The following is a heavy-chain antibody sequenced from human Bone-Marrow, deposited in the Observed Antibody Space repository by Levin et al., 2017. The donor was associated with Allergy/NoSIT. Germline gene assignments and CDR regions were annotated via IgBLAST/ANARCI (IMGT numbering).Heavy chain of an antibody. CDR1: GFSISTYA. V-gene: IGHV3-30*14. D-gene: IGHD3-3*01. Sequence: LAGGSLRLSCAASGFSISTYAMHWIRQAPGKGLEWVAFISYDGGKKGYADSVKGRFTISRDNAKNTLYLQMDSLRPEDTAMFYCARFSVFYDFWGGHSDGWDVWGQGTTVVVSS. CDR3: ARFSVFYDFWGGHSDGWDV. J-gene: IGHJ6*02. CDR2: ISYDGGKK.